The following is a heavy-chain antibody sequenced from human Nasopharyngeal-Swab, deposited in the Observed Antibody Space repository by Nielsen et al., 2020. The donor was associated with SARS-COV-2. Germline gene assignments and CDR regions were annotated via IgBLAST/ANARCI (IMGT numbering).Heavy chain of an antibody. CDR2: ISAYNGNT. Sequence: ASVKVSCKASGDTFTSYGISWVRQAPGQGLEWRGWISAYNGNTNCAQKLQGRVTMTTDTSTSTAYMELRSLRSDDTAVYYCARDTYYDILTGYPLDYWGQGTLVTVSS. J-gene: IGHJ4*02. V-gene: IGHV1-18*01. D-gene: IGHD3-9*01. CDR3: ARDTYYDILTGYPLDY. CDR1: GDTFTSYG.